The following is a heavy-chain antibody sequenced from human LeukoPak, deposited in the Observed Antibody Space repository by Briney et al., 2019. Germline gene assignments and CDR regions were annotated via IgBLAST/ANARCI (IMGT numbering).Heavy chain of an antibody. V-gene: IGHV3-7*01. CDR2: IKPDGGEK. CDR1: GFIFSDYW. Sequence: GGSLRLSCAASGFIFSDYWMSWVRQAPGKEPEWVAKIKPDGGEKYYVDSVKGRFTISRDNAKNSLYLQMNSLRAEDTAVYYCARERSGYDYWGQGTLVTVSS. D-gene: IGHD6-25*01. CDR3: ARERSGYDY. J-gene: IGHJ4*02.